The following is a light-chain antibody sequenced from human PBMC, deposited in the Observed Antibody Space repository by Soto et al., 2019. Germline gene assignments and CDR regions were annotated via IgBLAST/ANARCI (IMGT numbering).Light chain of an antibody. J-gene: IGLJ3*02. CDR1: SSDVGGYNY. CDR3: SSYTSSRV. CDR2: EVS. Sequence: QSALTQPASVSGSPGQSITISCTGTSSDVGGYNYVSWYQQHPGKAPKLMIYEVSNRPSGVSNRFSGSKSGNTAPLTISGLQAEYESDYYCSSYTSSRVFGGGTKLTVL. V-gene: IGLV2-14*01.